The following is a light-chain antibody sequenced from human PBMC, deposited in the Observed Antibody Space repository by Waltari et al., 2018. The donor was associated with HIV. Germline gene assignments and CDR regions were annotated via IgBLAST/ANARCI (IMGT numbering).Light chain of an antibody. Sequence: DIVLTQAPLSLSVTPGQPATISCKSSQSLLHSDGKTYLYWYFQRPGQPPQLLIYQVSTRFSGVPDRFSGDGSWPYFTLKISRVEADDVGTYYCMQSIELPPTFGQGTKLDIK. V-gene: IGKV2D-29*01. CDR1: QSLLHSDGKTY. CDR2: QVS. CDR3: MQSIELPPT. J-gene: IGKJ2*01.